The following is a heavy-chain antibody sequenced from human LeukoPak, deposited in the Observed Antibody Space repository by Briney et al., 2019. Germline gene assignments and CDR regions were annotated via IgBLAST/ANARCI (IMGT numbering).Heavy chain of an antibody. D-gene: IGHD3-22*01. CDR3: ARRDCDSIKCRGSNWFDP. Sequence: GGSLRLSCVASGFTFSSYWMSWVRQAPGKGLEWVANIKQDGSEKYYVDSVKGRFTISRDNAKKSLYLQMNNLRAEDTAVYYCARRDCDSIKCRGSNWFDPWGQGTLVSVSS. CDR1: GFTFSSYW. CDR2: IKQDGSEK. V-gene: IGHV3-7*01. J-gene: IGHJ5*02.